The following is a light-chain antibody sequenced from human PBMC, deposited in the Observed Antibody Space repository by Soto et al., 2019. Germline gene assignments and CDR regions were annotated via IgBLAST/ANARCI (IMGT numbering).Light chain of an antibody. CDR1: QSVVSS. CDR2: AAS. CDR3: QQYNYWPRT. V-gene: IGKV3-15*01. J-gene: IGKJ2*01. Sequence: EILMTQSPATLSVSPGESATLSCRASQSVVSSLAWYHQKPGQTPRLLIYAASTRATGIPARFSGSGSGTEIILTISSLQSEDFTLYYCQQYNYWPRTFGQGTKLDIK.